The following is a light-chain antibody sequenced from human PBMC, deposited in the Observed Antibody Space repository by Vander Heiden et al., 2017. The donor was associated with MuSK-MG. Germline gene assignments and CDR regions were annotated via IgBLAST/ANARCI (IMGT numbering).Light chain of an antibody. CDR3: QQSYSAPRT. CDR1: PEIAGY. CDR2: AAT. J-gene: IGKJ3*01. V-gene: IGKV1-39*01. Sequence: IQLSQSPTYLSASVGDRVSITCRASPEIAGYLNWYQQKPGRAPRLLVYAATYCQSGVPSRFSGSGTETDFTLTISSLQPEDFATYYCQQSYSAPRTFGPGTRVDVK.